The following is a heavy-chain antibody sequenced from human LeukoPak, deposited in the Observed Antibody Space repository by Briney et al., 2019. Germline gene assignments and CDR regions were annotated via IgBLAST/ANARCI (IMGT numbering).Heavy chain of an antibody. D-gene: IGHD3-22*01. CDR2: IIPIFGTA. J-gene: IGHJ5*02. V-gene: IGHV1-69*13. Sequence: SVKVSCKASGGTFSSYAISWVRQAPGQGLEWMGGIIPIFGTASYAQKFQGRVTITADESTSTAYMELSSLRSEDTAVYYCARVGSTYYYDSSGYWYNWFDPWGQGTLVTVSS. CDR3: ARVGSTYYYDSSGYWYNWFDP. CDR1: GGTFSSYA.